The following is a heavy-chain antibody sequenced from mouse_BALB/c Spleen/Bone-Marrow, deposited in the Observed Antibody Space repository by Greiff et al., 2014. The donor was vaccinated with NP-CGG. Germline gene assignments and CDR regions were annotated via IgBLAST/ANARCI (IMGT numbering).Heavy chain of an antibody. D-gene: IGHD1-1*01. Sequence: VQLQQSGPGLVAPSQSLSITCTVSEFSFTSYGVHWVRQPPGKGLEWLGVIWAGGSTNYNSALMSRLSISKDNSKSQVFLKMNSLQTDDTAMYYCARGGSSRAWFAYWGQGTLVTVSA. V-gene: IGHV2-9*02. CDR2: IWAGGST. CDR1: EFSFTSYG. CDR3: ARGGSSRAWFAY. J-gene: IGHJ3*01.